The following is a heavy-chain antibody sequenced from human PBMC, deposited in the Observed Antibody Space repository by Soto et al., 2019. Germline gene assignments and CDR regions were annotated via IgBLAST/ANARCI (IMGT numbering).Heavy chain of an antibody. J-gene: IGHJ3*02. V-gene: IGHV4-30-4*01. Sequence: SETLSLTCTVSGGSINSGDYYWSWIRQPPGKGQEWIGYIYYSGSTYYNPSLKSRITISVDTSKNQFSLKLSSVTAADTAVYYCARDWYYSDSTGYYHDVFDIWGQGTMVTVSS. CDR2: IYYSGST. CDR3: ARDWYYSDSTGYYHDVFDI. CDR1: GGSINSGDYY. D-gene: IGHD3-22*01.